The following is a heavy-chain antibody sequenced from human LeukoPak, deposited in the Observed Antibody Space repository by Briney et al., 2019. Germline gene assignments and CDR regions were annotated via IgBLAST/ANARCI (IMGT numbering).Heavy chain of an antibody. V-gene: IGHV1-2*02. CDR3: ARENWYYDY. Sequence: GASVKVSCKASGYSFTAYHTHWVRQAPGQGLEWMGWIYPNNGGTNFAQKFQGRVTMTRDTSITTAYMELSGLDFDDTAVYYCARENWYYDYWGQGTLVTVSS. J-gene: IGHJ4*02. D-gene: IGHD3-10*01. CDR1: GYSFTAYH. CDR2: IYPNNGGT.